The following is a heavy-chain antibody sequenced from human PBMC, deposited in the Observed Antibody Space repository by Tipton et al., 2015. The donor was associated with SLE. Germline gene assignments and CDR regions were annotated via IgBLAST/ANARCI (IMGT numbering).Heavy chain of an antibody. V-gene: IGHV6-1*01. CDR3: ASRVLLGNYYYYMDV. CDR1: GDTVSSNSAA. CDR2: AYYRSRWYT. J-gene: IGHJ6*03. Sequence: PGLVKPSQTLSLTCAISGDTVSSNSAAWNWIRQSPSRGLEWLGRAYYRSRWYTDYEISVKSRITIDADTSKNQLSLHLSSVTPEDTAVYYCASRVLLGNYYYYMDVCGKGTAVTVSS.